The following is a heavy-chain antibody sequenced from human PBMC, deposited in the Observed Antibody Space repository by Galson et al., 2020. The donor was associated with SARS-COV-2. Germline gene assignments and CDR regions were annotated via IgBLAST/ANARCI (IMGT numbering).Heavy chain of an antibody. D-gene: IGHD2-15*01. V-gene: IGHV1-18*04. Sequence: ASVKVSCKASGYTFTSYGISWVRQAPGQGLEWMGWISAYNGNTNYAQKLQGRVTMTTDTSTSTAYMELRSLRSDDTAVYYCARDRAPGLVVAQRGLDWFDPWGQGTLVTVSS. J-gene: IGHJ5*02. CDR3: ARDRAPGLVVAQRGLDWFDP. CDR2: ISAYNGNT. CDR1: GYTFTSYG.